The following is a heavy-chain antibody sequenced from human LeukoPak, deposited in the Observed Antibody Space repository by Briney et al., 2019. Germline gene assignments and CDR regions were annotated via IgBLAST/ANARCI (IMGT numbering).Heavy chain of an antibody. CDR1: GYTFTGYY. J-gene: IGHJ6*03. CDR3: AREVWEMVRLGSDYYYMDV. CDR2: INPNSGGT. V-gene: IGHV1-2*02. Sequence: GASVKVSCKASGYTFTGYYMHWARQAPGQGLEWMGWINPNSGGTNYAQKFQGRVTMTRDTSISTAYMELSRLRSDDTAVYYCAREVWEMVRLGSDYYYMDVWGKGTTVTISS. D-gene: IGHD2-8*01.